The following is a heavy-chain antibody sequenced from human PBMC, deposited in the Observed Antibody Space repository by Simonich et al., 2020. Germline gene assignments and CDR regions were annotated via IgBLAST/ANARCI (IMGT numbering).Heavy chain of an antibody. CDR3: ARGKGWKNAFDI. V-gene: IGHV4-34*01. J-gene: IGHJ3*02. CDR2: INHSGST. CDR1: GGSFSGYS. Sequence: QVQLQQWGAGLLTPSETLSLTCAVYGGSFSGYSWCWIRQPPGKGLEWIGEINHSGSTNYNPSLKSRVTISGDTSKNQFSLKLSAVTAADTAVYYCARGKGWKNAFDIWGQGTMVTVSS. D-gene: IGHD1-1*01.